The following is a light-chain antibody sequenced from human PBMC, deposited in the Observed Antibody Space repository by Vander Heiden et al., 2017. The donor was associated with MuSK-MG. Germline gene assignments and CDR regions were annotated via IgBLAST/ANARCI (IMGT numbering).Light chain of an antibody. CDR3: QQTDFSRRT. V-gene: IGKV1-39*01. J-gene: IGKJ1*01. CDR2: AAS. CDR1: QTIASY. Sequence: DIQMTQSPSSLSASVGDRVTITCRASQTIASYLNWYQQKPGKAPKLLIYAASTLQSGVPSRFSGGGSGTDFTLTISSLQPEDFATYYCQQTDFSRRTFGQGTKVESK.